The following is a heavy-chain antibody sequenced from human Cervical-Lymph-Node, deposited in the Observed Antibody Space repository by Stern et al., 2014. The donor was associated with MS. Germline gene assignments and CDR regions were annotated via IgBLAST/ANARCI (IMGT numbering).Heavy chain of an antibody. Sequence: VQLEESGAEVQKPGSSVKVSCRASGGTFSSSDISWVRQAPGQGIEWMGGIIPSIGTANYAQKYQGRVTITADESTSTAYMELSSLRSEDTAIYYCALGGFGHYFEYWGQGTLVTVSS. CDR1: GGTFSSSD. CDR3: ALGGFGHYFEY. J-gene: IGHJ4*02. V-gene: IGHV1-69*01. CDR2: IIPSIGTA. D-gene: IGHD3-10*01.